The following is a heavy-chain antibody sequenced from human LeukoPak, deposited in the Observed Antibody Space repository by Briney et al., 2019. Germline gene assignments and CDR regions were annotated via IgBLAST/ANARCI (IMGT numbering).Heavy chain of an antibody. D-gene: IGHD4-17*01. V-gene: IGHV4-59*01. CDR1: GGSFSGYY. Sequence: SETLSLTCAVYGGSFSGYYWSWIRQPPGKGLEWIGYIYYSGSTNYNPSLKSRVTISVDKSKNQFSLKLSSVTAADTAVYYCARARYGDYHHRFDPWGQGTLVTVSS. CDR3: ARARYGDYHHRFDP. CDR2: IYYSGST. J-gene: IGHJ5*02.